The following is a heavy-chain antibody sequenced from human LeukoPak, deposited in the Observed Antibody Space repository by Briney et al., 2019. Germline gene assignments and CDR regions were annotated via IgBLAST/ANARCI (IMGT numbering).Heavy chain of an antibody. CDR2: INYSGTT. Sequence: SETLSLTCTVSGPSISNFYWSWLRQPPGRGLEWVGSINYSGTTNYNPSLKSRVTMSIDTSKNQVSLNLNSVTAADTAVYYCARDPIHRDDYNAEWGQGVLVSVSS. V-gene: IGHV4-59*01. J-gene: IGHJ4*02. CDR1: GPSISNFY. D-gene: IGHD5-24*01. CDR3: ARDPIHRDDYNAE.